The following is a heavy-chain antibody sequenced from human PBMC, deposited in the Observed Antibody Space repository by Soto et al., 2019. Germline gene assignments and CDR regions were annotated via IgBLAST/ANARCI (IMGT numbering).Heavy chain of an antibody. Sequence: GGSLRLSCAASGITLSDHYMDWVRQAPGKGLEWVGRSRSRGESYTTEYAASVKGRFTISRDNSKNSVYLQMNSLKTEDTAVYYCARARCGGGICPFDYWGQGTLVTVSS. CDR1: GITLSDHY. D-gene: IGHD2-15*01. CDR2: SRSRGESYTT. CDR3: ARARCGGGICPFDY. J-gene: IGHJ4*02. V-gene: IGHV3-72*01.